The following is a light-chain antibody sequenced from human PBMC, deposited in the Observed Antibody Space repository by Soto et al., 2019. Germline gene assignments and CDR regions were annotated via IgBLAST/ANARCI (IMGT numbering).Light chain of an antibody. V-gene: IGLV1-44*01. CDR2: NNN. Sequence: QSVLTQPPSASGTPGQRVIISCSGSSSNIGSNTVHWYQQLPGTAPKLLIYNNNQRPSGVPDRFSGSKSGTSASLAISGLQSEDEADYYCAAWDDSLNGPHVVFGGGTKFTVL. CDR3: AAWDDSLNGPHVV. J-gene: IGLJ2*01. CDR1: SSNIGSNT.